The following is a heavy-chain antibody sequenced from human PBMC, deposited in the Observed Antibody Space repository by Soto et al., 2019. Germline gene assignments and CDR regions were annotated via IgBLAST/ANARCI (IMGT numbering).Heavy chain of an antibody. CDR1: GFTFSDYA. D-gene: IGHD4-17*01. J-gene: IGHJ6*02. CDR2: ISDGDGDT. V-gene: IGHV3-23*01. CDR3: TRPGYGDFAGYGFFGVDV. Sequence: EVVLLQSGGDLVQPGGSLRLSCAASGFTFSDYAMTWVRQAPGKGLEWVSDISDGDGDTHYADSVRGRFVISRDNSKNTLFLEMNSLRAEDAAVYYCTRPGYGDFAGYGFFGVDVWGQGTTVTVSS.